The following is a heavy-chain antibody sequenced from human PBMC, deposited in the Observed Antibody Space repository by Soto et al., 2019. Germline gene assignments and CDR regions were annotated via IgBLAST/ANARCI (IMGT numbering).Heavy chain of an antibody. D-gene: IGHD3-10*01. CDR3: AREVQVHTPAFVY. V-gene: IGHV1-69*19. J-gene: IGHJ4*02. Sequence: QVQLVQSGAEMKKPGSSVKVSCQSSGGTFNTYAMNWVRQAPGQGPEWMGDISPMFGAANYAPKFQGRVTIPADESTGTSYMQLSSLTSEDTALYFCAREVQVHTPAFVYWGQGNLVTVSS. CDR2: ISPMFGAA. CDR1: GGTFNTYA.